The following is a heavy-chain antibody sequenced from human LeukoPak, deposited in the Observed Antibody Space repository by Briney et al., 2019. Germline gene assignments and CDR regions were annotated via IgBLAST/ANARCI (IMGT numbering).Heavy chain of an antibody. CDR3: ARVNGAYGSGSLDY. D-gene: IGHD3-10*01. Sequence: PGGSLRLSCAASGFTFSTYSMHWVRQAPGKGLEWVAILSYDEINKYYADSVKGRFTVSRDNSKNTLYLQMNSLRAEDTAVYYCARVNGAYGSGSLDYWGQGTLVTVSS. V-gene: IGHV3-30-3*01. CDR1: GFTFSTYS. J-gene: IGHJ4*02. CDR2: LSYDEINK.